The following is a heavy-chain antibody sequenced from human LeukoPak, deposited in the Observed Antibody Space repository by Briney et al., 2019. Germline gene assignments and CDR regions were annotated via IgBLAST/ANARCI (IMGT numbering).Heavy chain of an antibody. Sequence: GGSLRLSCAASGFTFSSYAMSWVRQAPGKGLESVSAISGSGGSTYYADSVKGRFTISRDNSKNTLYLQMNSLRAEDTAVYYCAKGIAVAGNWGYYFDYWGQGTLVTVSS. CDR2: ISGSGGST. V-gene: IGHV3-23*01. CDR3: AKGIAVAGNWGYYFDY. CDR1: GFTFSSYA. D-gene: IGHD6-19*01. J-gene: IGHJ4*02.